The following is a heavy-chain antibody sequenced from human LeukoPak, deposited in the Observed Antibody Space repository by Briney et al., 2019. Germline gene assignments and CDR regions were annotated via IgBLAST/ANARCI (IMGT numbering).Heavy chain of an antibody. CDR2: IYSGGST. D-gene: IGHD6-13*01. CDR3: AKDGSVAAAGIDF. J-gene: IGHJ4*02. CDR1: GFTVSSNY. V-gene: IGHV3-53*01. Sequence: GGSLRLSCAASGFTVSSNYMSWVRQAPGKGLEWVSVIYSGGSTYYADSVKGRFTISRDNSKNTLYLQMNSLRAEDTAVYYCAKDGSVAAAGIDFWGQGTLVTVSS.